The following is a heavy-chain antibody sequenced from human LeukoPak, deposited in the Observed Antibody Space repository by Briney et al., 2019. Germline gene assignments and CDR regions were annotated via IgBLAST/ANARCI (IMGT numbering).Heavy chain of an antibody. CDR2: IKKDGSQK. J-gene: IGHJ4*02. D-gene: IGHD3-3*01. CDR1: GFTFSSFW. Sequence: GGSLRLSCAASGFTFSSFWMSWVRQAPGKGLEWVANIKKDGSQKYYMDSVEGRFTISRDNAKNSLYLQMDSLRVDDTAVYYCTRVFGGYDVSDYWGQGTLVTVSS. CDR3: TRVFGGYDVSDY. V-gene: IGHV3-7*03.